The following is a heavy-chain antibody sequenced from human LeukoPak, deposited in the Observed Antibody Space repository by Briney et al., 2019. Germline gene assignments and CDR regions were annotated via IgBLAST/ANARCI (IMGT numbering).Heavy chain of an antibody. D-gene: IGHD2-15*01. J-gene: IGHJ6*03. CDR3: AREVGAAYYYYYYYMDV. CDR1: GGSISSGSYY. V-gene: IGHV4-39*02. CDR2: IYYSGST. Sequence: PSETLSLTCTVSGGSISSGSYYWGWIRQPPGKGLEWIGSIYYSGSTYYNPSLKSRVTISVDTSKNQFSLKLSSVTAADTAVYYCAREVGAAYYYYYYYMDVWGKGTTVTISS.